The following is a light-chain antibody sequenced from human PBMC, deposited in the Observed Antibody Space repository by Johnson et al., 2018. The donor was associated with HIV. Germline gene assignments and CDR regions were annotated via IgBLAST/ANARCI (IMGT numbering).Light chain of an antibody. CDR3: GTWDSSLSASYV. Sequence: QSLLTQPPSVSAAPGQKVTISCSGSSSNIGNNYVSWYQQLPGTAPKLLIYDNNKRPSGIPDRFSGSKSGTSATLGITGLQTGDEADYYCGTWDSSLSASYVFGTGTKLTVL. CDR1: SSNIGNNY. CDR2: DNN. J-gene: IGLJ1*01. V-gene: IGLV1-51*01.